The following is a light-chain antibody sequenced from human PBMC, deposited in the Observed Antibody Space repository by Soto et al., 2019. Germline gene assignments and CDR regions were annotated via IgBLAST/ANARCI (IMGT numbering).Light chain of an antibody. Sequence: EIVLTQSPGTLSLSPGERATLSCRASQSVSSSYLAWYQQKPGQAPRLLIYGASSRATGIPDRFSGSGSGTDFPLTISRLEPEDFAVYYCHQYDSSPLTFGGGIKVEIK. CDR1: QSVSSSY. V-gene: IGKV3-20*01. CDR3: HQYDSSPLT. CDR2: GAS. J-gene: IGKJ4*01.